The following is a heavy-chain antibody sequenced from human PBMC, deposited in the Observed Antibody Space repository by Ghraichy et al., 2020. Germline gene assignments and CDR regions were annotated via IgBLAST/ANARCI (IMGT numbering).Heavy chain of an antibody. J-gene: IGHJ4*02. CDR2: LYYSENT. CDR3: ARFGGSDPKFDY. V-gene: IGHV4-39*01. Sequence: SETLSLTCTVSGGSITTSGYYWGWIRQPPGKGLEWIGSLYYSENTHYNPSLKSRLTISVDTSKNQFSLRLTSVTAADTAVYYCARFGGSDPKFDYWGQGTLVTVSS. D-gene: IGHD3-16*01. CDR1: GGSITTSGYY.